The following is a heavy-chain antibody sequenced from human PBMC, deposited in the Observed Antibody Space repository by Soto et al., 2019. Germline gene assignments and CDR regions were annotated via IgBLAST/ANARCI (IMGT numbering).Heavy chain of an antibody. Sequence: SETLSLTCAVYGGSFSGYYWSWIRQPPGKGLEWIGEINHSGSTNYNPSLKSRVTISVDTSKNQFSLKLSSVTAADTAVYYCARTQNLVNCGGDCFWFDPWGQGTLVTVSS. D-gene: IGHD2-21*02. CDR3: ARTQNLVNCGGDCFWFDP. CDR1: GGSFSGYY. CDR2: INHSGST. V-gene: IGHV4-34*01. J-gene: IGHJ5*02.